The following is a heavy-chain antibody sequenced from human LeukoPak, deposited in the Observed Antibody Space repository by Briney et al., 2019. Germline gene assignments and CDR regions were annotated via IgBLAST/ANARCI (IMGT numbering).Heavy chain of an antibody. CDR2: IIPIFGTA. V-gene: IGHV1-69*01. CDR3: ASGGAPTDAFDI. Sequence: ASVKVSCKASGGTFSSYAISWVRQAPGQGLEWMGGIIPIFGTANYAQKFQGRVTVTADESTSTAYMELSSLRSEDTAVYYCASGGAPTDAFDIWGQGTMVTVSS. J-gene: IGHJ3*02. CDR1: GGTFSSYA. D-gene: IGHD2-21*01.